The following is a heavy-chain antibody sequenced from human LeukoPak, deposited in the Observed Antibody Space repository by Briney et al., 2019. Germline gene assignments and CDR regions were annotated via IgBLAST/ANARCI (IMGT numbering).Heavy chain of an antibody. D-gene: IGHD1-26*01. J-gene: IGHJ4*02. CDR3: AKAHGGSYHSGID. V-gene: IGHV3-23*01. CDR1: GFTSTNTW. Sequence: GGSLRLSCAASGFTSTNTWMTWVRQAPGKGLEWVSGISGSGGSTYYADSVKGRFSISRDNSKNTLYLQLDGLRVEDTAEYYCAKAHGGSYHSGIDWGQGTLVIVSS. CDR2: ISGSGGST.